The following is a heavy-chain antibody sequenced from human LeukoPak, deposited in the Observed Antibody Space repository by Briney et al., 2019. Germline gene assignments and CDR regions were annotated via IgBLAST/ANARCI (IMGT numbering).Heavy chain of an antibody. CDR1: GYTFTIYG. D-gene: IGHD3-10*01. V-gene: IGHV1-18*01. CDR3: ARGEFPLDAFDI. CDR2: ISAYSGNT. Sequence: RASVKVSCKASGYTFTIYGLNWVRQAPGQGLEWMGWISAYSGNTNYAQKLQDRVTMTTDTSTSTAYMELTNLRSDDTAVYDCARGEFPLDAFDIWGQGTMVTVSS. J-gene: IGHJ3*02.